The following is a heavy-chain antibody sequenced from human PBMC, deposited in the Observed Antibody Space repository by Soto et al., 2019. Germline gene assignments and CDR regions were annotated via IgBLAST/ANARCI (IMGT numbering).Heavy chain of an antibody. V-gene: IGHV5-10-1*01. CDR1: GYSFTSYW. J-gene: IGHJ3*02. D-gene: IGHD3-16*02. CDR3: ATSMITFGGVIVKDAFDI. Sequence: GESPKISCKGSGYSFTSYWISWVRQMPGKGLEWMGRIDPSDSYTNYSPSFQGHVTISADKSISTAYLQWSSLKASDTAMYYCATSMITFGGVIVKDAFDIWGQGTMVTVSS. CDR2: IDPSDSYT.